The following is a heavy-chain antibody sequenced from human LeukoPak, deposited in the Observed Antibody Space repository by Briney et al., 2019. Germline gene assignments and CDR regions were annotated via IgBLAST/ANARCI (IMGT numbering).Heavy chain of an antibody. CDR3: ARADDSSGYYLYYFDY. J-gene: IGHJ4*02. D-gene: IGHD3-22*01. V-gene: IGHV3-21*01. CDR1: GFTFSSYS. CDR2: ISSSSSYI. Sequence: PGGSLRLSCAASGFTFSSYSMNWVRQAPGKGLEWVSSISSSSSYIYYADSVKGRFTISRDNAKNPLYLQMNSLRAEDTAVYYCARADDSSGYYLYYFDYWGQGTLVTVSS.